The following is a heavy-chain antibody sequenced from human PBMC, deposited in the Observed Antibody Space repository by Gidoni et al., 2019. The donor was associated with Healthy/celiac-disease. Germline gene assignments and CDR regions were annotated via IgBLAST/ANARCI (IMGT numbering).Heavy chain of an antibody. CDR3: AKDRSYSSGHDFDP. J-gene: IGHJ5*02. V-gene: IGHV3-23*01. Sequence: EVQLLESGGGLVQPGGSLRLSCAASGFPFSSNAISWVRQAPGKGLEWVSAISGSGGSTYYADSVKGRFTISRDNSKNTLYLQMNSMRAEDTAVYYCAKDRSYSSGHDFDPWGQGTLVTVSS. CDR2: ISGSGGST. CDR1: GFPFSSNA. D-gene: IGHD6-19*01.